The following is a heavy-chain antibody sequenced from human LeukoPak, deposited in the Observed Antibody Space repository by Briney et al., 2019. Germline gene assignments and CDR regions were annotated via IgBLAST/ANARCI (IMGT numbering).Heavy chain of an antibody. CDR3: ATWAFYHSLDV. CDR2: IDKDGRKT. J-gene: IGHJ6*02. D-gene: IGHD1-26*01. Sequence: GGSLRLSCAASGFTLGAFAMHWVRQAPGRGLEWVPLIDKDGRKTYYADSVKGRFTISRDNSKNSLYLQMTSLRTEDTALYYCATWAFYHSLDVWGQGATVTVSS. CDR1: GFTLGAFA. V-gene: IGHV3-43*02.